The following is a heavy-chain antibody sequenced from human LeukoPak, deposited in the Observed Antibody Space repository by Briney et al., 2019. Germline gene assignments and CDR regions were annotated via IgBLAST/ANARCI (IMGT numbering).Heavy chain of an antibody. CDR2: ISSSSSTI. D-gene: IGHD5-18*01. V-gene: IGHV3-48*04. CDR3: ARVRQLWFSYYYYYMDV. J-gene: IGHJ6*03. CDR1: GFTFSSYS. Sequence: GGSLRLSCAASGFTFSSYSMNWVRQAPGKGLEWVSYISSSSSTIYYADSVKGRFTISRDNAKNSLYLQMNSLRAEDTAMYYCARVRQLWFSYYYYYMDVWGKGTTVTVSS.